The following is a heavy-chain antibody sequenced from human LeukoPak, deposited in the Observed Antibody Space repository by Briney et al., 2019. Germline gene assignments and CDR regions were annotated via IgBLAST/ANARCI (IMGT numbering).Heavy chain of an antibody. CDR1: GFTFSNYA. CDR3: AKNYGTSRPFYDY. V-gene: IGHV3-23*01. CDR2: ISGDAIYT. D-gene: IGHD4-17*01. J-gene: IGHJ4*02. Sequence: PGGSLRLSCAASGFTFSNYAMTWVRQAPGKGLQWVSAISGDAIYTYYLDSVKGRFTTSSDNSKNTLFLQMNSLRADDTAVYYCAKNYGTSRPFYDYWGQGIVVTVSS.